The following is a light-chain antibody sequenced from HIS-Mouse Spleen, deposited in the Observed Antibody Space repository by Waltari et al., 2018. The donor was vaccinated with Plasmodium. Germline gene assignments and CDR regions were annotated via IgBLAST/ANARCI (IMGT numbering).Light chain of an antibody. J-gene: IGLJ2*01. CDR1: SSDVGGYNY. V-gene: IGLV2-8*01. CDR2: EVS. CDR3: SSYAGSNNLV. Sequence: QSALTQPPSASGSPGQSVTISCTGTSSDVGGYNYVSWYQQHPGHAPKLMIYEVSKRPPGVPDRFSGSKSGNTASLTVSGLQAEDEADYYCSSYAGSNNLVFGGGTKLTVL.